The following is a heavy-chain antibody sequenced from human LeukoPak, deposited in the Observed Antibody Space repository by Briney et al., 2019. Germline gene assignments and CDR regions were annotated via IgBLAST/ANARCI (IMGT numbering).Heavy chain of an antibody. Sequence: ASVKVSCKASGYAFTSYDINWVRQATGQGLEWMGWINPNSGGTNYAQKFQGRVTMTRDTSISTAYMELSRLRSDDTAVYYCARDDITGTTVRDYYYGMDVWGQGTTVTVSS. J-gene: IGHJ6*02. CDR1: GYAFTSYD. V-gene: IGHV1-2*02. D-gene: IGHD1-7*01. CDR3: ARDDITGTTVRDYYYGMDV. CDR2: INPNSGGT.